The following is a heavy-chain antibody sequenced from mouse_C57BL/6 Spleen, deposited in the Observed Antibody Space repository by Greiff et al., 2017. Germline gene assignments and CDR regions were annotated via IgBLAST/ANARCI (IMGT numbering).Heavy chain of an antibody. CDR1: GYTFTGYW. D-gene: IGHD2-1*01. CDR3: ARSGGNYSFAY. Sequence: QVQLQQSGAELMKPGASVKLSCKATGYTFTGYWIEWVKQRPGHGLEWIGEILPGSGSTNSNEKFKGKATFTADTSSNTAYMQLSSLTTEDSAIYYCARSGGNYSFAYWGQGTLVTVSA. CDR2: ILPGSGST. J-gene: IGHJ3*01. V-gene: IGHV1-9*01.